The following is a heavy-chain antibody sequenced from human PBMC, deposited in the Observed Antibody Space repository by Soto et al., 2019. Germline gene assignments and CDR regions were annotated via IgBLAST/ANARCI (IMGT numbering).Heavy chain of an antibody. V-gene: IGHV4-59*01. D-gene: IGHD5-18*01. CDR1: GGSISSYY. J-gene: IGHJ6*02. CDR3: ARDHGGGYSYGRTYYYYYGMDV. Sequence: SETLSLTCTVSGGSISSYYWSWIRQPPGKGLEWIGYIYYSGSTNYNPSLKSRVTISVDTSKNQFSLKLSSVTAADTAVHYCARDHGGGYSYGRTYYYYYGMDVWGQGTTVTVSS. CDR2: IYYSGST.